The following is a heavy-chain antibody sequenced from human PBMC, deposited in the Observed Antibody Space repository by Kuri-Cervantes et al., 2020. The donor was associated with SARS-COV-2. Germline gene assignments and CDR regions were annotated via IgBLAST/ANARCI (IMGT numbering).Heavy chain of an antibody. V-gene: IGHV4-39*01. CDR1: GGSISSSSYY. CDR2: IYYSGNT. D-gene: IGHD6-13*01. J-gene: IGHJ4*02. Sequence: SETLSLTCTVSGGSISSSSYYWGWIRQPPGKGLEWIGSIYYSGNTYYNPSLKSRVTISVDTSKNQFSLKLSSVTAADTAVYYCARVSYSSSWYVDYWGQGTLVTVSS. CDR3: ARVSYSSSWYVDY.